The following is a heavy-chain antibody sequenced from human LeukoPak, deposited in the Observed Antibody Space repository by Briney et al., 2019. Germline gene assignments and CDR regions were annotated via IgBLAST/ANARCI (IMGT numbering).Heavy chain of an antibody. J-gene: IGHJ5*02. CDR2: ISSSGSTI. CDR3: ARAVNYYYDSSGYYSP. Sequence: GGSLGLSCAASGFTFSDYYMSWIRQAPGKGLEWVSYISSSGSTIYYADSVKGRFTISRDNAKNSLYLQMNSLRAEDTAVYYCARAVNYYYDSSGYYSPWGQGTLVTVSS. V-gene: IGHV3-11*01. D-gene: IGHD3-22*01. CDR1: GFTFSDYY.